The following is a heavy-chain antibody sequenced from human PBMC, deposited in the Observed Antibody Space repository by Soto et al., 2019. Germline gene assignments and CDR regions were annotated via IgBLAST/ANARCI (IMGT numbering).Heavy chain of an antibody. D-gene: IGHD2-8*01. Sequence: GASVKVSCKASGYTFTSYAMHWVRQAPGQRLEWMGWINAGNGNTKYSQKFQGRVTIARDTSASTAYMELSSLRSEDTAVYYCARGIYCSTCVCYTDVDYWGQGALVNVSS. CDR1: GYTFTSYA. V-gene: IGHV1-3*01. CDR2: INAGNGNT. J-gene: IGHJ4*02. CDR3: ARGIYCSTCVCYTDVDY.